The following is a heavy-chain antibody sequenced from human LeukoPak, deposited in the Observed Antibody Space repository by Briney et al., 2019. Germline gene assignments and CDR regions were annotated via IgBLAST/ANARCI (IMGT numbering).Heavy chain of an antibody. D-gene: IGHD6-19*01. V-gene: IGHV3-21*01. Sequence: GGSLRLSCAASGFTFSSYSMNWVRQAPGKGLEWVSSISSSSSYIYYADSVKGRFTISRDNAKNSLYLQMNSLRAEDTAVYYCARSSGWYPQFYFDYWGQGTLVTVSS. CDR2: ISSSSSYI. CDR1: GFTFSSYS. J-gene: IGHJ4*02. CDR3: ARSSGWYPQFYFDY.